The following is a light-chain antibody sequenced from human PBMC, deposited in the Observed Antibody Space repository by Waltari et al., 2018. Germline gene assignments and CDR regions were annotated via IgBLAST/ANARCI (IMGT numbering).Light chain of an antibody. Sequence: QSALTQPASVSASPGESITISCTATSRDVGDFNSVSWYQQHPGKPPKFMIYDVSNRPSGVSHRFSGSKPGNTASLTISGLQAEDEAVYYCSSFTTSSTLLFGGGTKLTVL. J-gene: IGLJ2*01. CDR3: SSFTTSSTLL. CDR2: DVS. V-gene: IGLV2-14*03. CDR1: SRDVGDFNS.